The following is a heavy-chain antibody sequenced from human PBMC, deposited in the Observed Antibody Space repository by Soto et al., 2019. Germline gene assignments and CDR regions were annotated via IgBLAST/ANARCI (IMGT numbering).Heavy chain of an antibody. CDR1: GFTFDDYA. J-gene: IGHJ4*02. Sequence: EVQLEESGGALVQPGRSLRLSCAASGFTFDDYAMHWVRQVLGKGLEWVSSISWNSGNIGYADSVKGRFTTSRDNAKISLYLQMNSLRPEYTALYYCVRSKGGYSYGTPFDYWGRETRVPVSS. CDR2: ISWNSGNI. D-gene: IGHD5-18*01. CDR3: VRSKGGYSYGTPFDY. V-gene: IGHV3-9*01.